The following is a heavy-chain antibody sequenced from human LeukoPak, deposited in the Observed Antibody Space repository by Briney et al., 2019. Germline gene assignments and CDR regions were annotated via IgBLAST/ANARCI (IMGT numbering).Heavy chain of an antibody. CDR2: MNPNSGNT. V-gene: IGHV1-8*03. D-gene: IGHD3-10*01. CDR1: GYTFTSYD. J-gene: IGHJ5*02. CDR3: AKDLMRDIWFGES. Sequence: ASVKVSCKASGYTFTSYDINWVRQATGQGLEWMGWMNPNSGNTGYAQKFRGRVTITRNTSISTAYMELSSLRAEDTAVYYCAKDLMRDIWFGESWGQGTLVTVSS.